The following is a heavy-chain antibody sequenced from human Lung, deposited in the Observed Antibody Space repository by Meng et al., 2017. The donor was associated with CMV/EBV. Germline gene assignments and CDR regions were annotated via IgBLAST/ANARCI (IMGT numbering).Heavy chain of an antibody. V-gene: IGHV3-49*04. Sequence: GESLKISCTASGFSFGDYAMSWVRQAPGEGLEWVGFIRSKVYGGTIEYAASVKGRFIISRDDSKSIAYLEMNSPKTEDTAVYYCGVTTYYYYGMDVWGQGTTVTVSS. CDR1: GFSFGDYA. D-gene: IGHD3-3*01. CDR3: GVTTYYYYGMDV. CDR2: IRSKVYGGTI. J-gene: IGHJ6*02.